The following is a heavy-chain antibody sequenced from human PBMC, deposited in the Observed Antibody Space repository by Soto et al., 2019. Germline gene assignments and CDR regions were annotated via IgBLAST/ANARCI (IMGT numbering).Heavy chain of an antibody. CDR1: GFTFSSYA. D-gene: IGHD3-3*01. CDR2: ISYDGSNK. V-gene: IGHV3-30-3*01. CDR3: ARDGEYYDFWSGSRQHNWFDP. Sequence: GGSLRLSCAASGFTFSSYAMHWVRQAPGKGLEWVAVISYDGSNKYYADSVKGRFTISRDNSKNTLYLQMNSLRAEDTAVYYCARDGEYYDFWSGSRQHNWFDPWGQGTLVTVSS. J-gene: IGHJ5*02.